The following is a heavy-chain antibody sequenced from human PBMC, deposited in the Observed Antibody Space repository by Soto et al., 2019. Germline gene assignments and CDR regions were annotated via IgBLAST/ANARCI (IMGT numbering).Heavy chain of an antibody. V-gene: IGHV4-59*01. CDR3: ARDFDAGYYGSGRGFDP. D-gene: IGHD3-10*01. J-gene: IGHJ5*02. CDR2: IYYSGST. CDR1: GGSISSYY. Sequence: SETLSLTCTVSGGSISSYYWSWIRQPPGKGLEWIGYIYYSGSTNYNPSLKSRVTISVDTSKNQFSLKLSSVTAADTAVYYCARDFDAGYYGSGRGFDPWGQGTLVTVSS.